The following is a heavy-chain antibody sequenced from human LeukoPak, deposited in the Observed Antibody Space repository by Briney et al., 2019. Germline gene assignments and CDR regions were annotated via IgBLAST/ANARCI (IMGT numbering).Heavy chain of an antibody. CDR1: GGSISSYH. J-gene: IGHJ4*02. CDR3: AKDQASGVAAPCDH. CDR2: ISTSGST. Sequence: PSETLSLTCTVSGGSISSYHWSWIRQPAGKGLEWIGCISTSGSTNYNPSLKSRVTMSVDTSNNQFSLKLSSVTAADTAVYYCAKDQASGVAAPCDHWGQGTLVTVSS. D-gene: IGHD2-15*01. V-gene: IGHV4-4*07.